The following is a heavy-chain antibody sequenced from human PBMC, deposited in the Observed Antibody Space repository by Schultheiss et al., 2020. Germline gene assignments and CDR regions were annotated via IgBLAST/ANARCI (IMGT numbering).Heavy chain of an antibody. J-gene: IGHJ4*02. D-gene: IGHD2-15*01. CDR3: ASYCSGGSCSFDY. CDR1: GFPFSTYW. V-gene: IGHV3-7*03. CDR2: IKQDGSEK. Sequence: GGSLRLSCAASGFPFSTYWMSWVRQAPGKGLEWVANIKQDGSEKYYVDSVKGRFTISRDNAKNSLYLQMNSLRAEDTAVYYCASYCSGGSCSFDYWGQGTLVNVYS.